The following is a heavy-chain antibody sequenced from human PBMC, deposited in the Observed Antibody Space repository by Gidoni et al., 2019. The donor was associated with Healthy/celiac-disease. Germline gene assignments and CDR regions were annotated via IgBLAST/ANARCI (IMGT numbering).Heavy chain of an antibody. D-gene: IGHD3-10*01. CDR1: GFTFSNAW. J-gene: IGHJ5*02. CDR2: IKSKSDGETT. Sequence: EVQLVESGGGLVKPGGSLRLSCAASGFTFSNAWMGWVRQAPGKGLEWVGRIKSKSDGETTDYAAPVKGRFTISRDDSKNTLYLQMNSLKTEDTAVYYCTTSLLWKPWGQGTLVTVSS. CDR3: TTSLLWKP. V-gene: IGHV3-15*01.